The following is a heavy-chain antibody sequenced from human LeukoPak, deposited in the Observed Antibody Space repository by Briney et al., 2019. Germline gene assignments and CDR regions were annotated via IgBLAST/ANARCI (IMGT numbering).Heavy chain of an antibody. Sequence: GGSLRLSCAASGFTVSRNYMSWVRQAPGKGLEWVSIIYSGGTTYYADSVKGRFTISRDNSKNTLYLQMNSLRAEDTAVYYCASRDYYDSSGYPYYFDYWGQGTLVTVSS. CDR2: IYSGGTT. CDR1: GFTVSRNY. CDR3: ASRDYYDSSGYPYYFDY. D-gene: IGHD3-22*01. J-gene: IGHJ4*02. V-gene: IGHV3-53*01.